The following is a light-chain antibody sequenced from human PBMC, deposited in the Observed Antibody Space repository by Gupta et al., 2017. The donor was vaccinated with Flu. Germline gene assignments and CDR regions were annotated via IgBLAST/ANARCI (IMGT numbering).Light chain of an antibody. Sequence: SVTISCTGTSSDVGNYKLVSWYHQHPGKAPKLMIYEVSKRPPGVPDRFSGSKSGNTASLTVSGLQAEDEADYYCSSYAGSNNWVFGGGTGLTVL. CDR2: EVS. CDR1: SSDVGNYKL. V-gene: IGLV2-8*01. J-gene: IGLJ3*02. CDR3: SSYAGSNNWV.